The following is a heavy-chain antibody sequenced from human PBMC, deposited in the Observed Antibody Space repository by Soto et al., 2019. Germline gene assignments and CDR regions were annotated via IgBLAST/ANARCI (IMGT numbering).Heavy chain of an antibody. D-gene: IGHD3-10*01. J-gene: IGHJ4*02. V-gene: IGHV4-4*02. CDR2: MYHSGNT. CDR3: ARASASSMLRGVIIN. Sequence: LSLTCAVSGGSISSDNCWSWVRQPPGKGLEWIGEMYHSGNTNYNPSLKSRVTISVDKSKNQFSMKMTSVTAADTALYYCARASASSMLRGVIINWGQGTQVTVS. CDR1: GGSISSDNC.